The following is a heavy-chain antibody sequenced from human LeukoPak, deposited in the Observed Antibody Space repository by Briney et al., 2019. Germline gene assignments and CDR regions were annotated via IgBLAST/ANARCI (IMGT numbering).Heavy chain of an antibody. CDR1: GYTFTDYY. J-gene: IGHJ6*03. Sequence: ASVKVSCKASGYTFTDYYVHWVRQAPGRGLEWMGWINPSSGVTNYAQKFQGRVTITTDESTSTAYMELSSLRSEDTAVYYCARVYSEYYYYYMDVWGKGTTVTVSS. CDR3: ARVYSEYYYYYMDV. D-gene: IGHD2-15*01. V-gene: IGHV1-2*02. CDR2: INPSSGVT.